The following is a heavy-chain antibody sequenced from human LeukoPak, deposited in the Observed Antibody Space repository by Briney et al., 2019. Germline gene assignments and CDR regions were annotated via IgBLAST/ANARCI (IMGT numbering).Heavy chain of an antibody. CDR3: ARDRKCSSTSCPYYYYYGMDV. V-gene: IGHV1-18*01. CDR1: GYTFTSYG. D-gene: IGHD2-2*01. J-gene: IGHJ6*02. CDR2: ISVYNGHT. Sequence: ASVKVSCKASGYTFTSYGISWVRQAPGQGLEWMGWISVYNGHTNYAQKLQGRVTMTTDTSTSTAYMELRSLRSDDTAVYYCARDRKCSSTSCPYYYYYGMDVWGQGTTVTVSS.